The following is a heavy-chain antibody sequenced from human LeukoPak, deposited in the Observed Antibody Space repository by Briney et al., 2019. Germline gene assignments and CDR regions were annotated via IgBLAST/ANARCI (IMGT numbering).Heavy chain of an antibody. D-gene: IGHD6-19*01. Sequence: ASVKVSCKASGYTFTGYYMHWVRQAPGQGLEWMGWISAYNGKTNYAQKLQGRVTMTTDTSTSTAYMELRSLRSDDTAVYHCAREVPVAGGAVDYWGQGTLVTVSS. CDR2: ISAYNGKT. CDR3: AREVPVAGGAVDY. V-gene: IGHV1-18*04. CDR1: GYTFTGYY. J-gene: IGHJ4*02.